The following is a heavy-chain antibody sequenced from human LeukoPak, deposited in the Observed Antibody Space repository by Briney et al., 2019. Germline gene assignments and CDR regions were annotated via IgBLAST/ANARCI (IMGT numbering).Heavy chain of an antibody. CDR1: GGSISSYY. V-gene: IGHV4-59*01. D-gene: IGHD3-3*01. Sequence: PSETLSLTCTVSGGSISSYYWSWIRQPPGKGLEWIGYIYYSGSTNYNPSLKSRVTISVDTSKNQFSLKLSSVTAADTAVYYCARVQGGLWYYDFWSGYRALDAFDIWGQGTMVTVSS. CDR2: IYYSGST. J-gene: IGHJ3*02. CDR3: ARVQGGLWYYDFWSGYRALDAFDI.